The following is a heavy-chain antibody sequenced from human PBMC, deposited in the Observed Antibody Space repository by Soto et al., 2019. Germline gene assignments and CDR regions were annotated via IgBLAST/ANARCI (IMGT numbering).Heavy chain of an antibody. Sequence: PSETLSLTCTVSGGSVSSGSYYWSWIRQPPGKGLEWIGYIYYSGSTNYNPSLKSRVTISVDTSKNQFSLKLSSVTAADTAVYYCARYGSGSWGYYYYYGMDVWGQGTTVTVSS. J-gene: IGHJ6*02. V-gene: IGHV4-61*01. CDR1: GGSVSSGSYY. D-gene: IGHD3-10*01. CDR3: ARYGSGSWGYYYYYGMDV. CDR2: IYYSGST.